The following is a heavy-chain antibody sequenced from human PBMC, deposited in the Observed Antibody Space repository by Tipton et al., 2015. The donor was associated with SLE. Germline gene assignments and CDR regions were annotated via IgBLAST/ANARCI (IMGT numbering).Heavy chain of an antibody. D-gene: IGHD3-22*01. CDR1: GYSISSGYY. Sequence: TLSLTCAVSGYSISSGYYWGWIRQPPGKGLEWIGSIYHSGSTYYNPSLKSRVTMSIDTSKNQFSLKLSSVAAADTAVYYCARVPYYDSGGSSRWGQGTLVTVSS. CDR2: IYHSGST. J-gene: IGHJ4*02. V-gene: IGHV4-38-2*01. CDR3: ARVPYYDSGGSSR.